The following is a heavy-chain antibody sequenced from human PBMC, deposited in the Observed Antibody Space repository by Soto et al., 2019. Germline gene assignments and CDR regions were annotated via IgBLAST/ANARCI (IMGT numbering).Heavy chain of an antibody. J-gene: IGHJ5*02. CDR1: GGSISSGGYS. CDR3: ARVDFWSGTNWFDP. V-gene: IGHV4-30-2*01. D-gene: IGHD3-3*01. Sequence: LSLTCAVSGGSISSGGYSWSWIRQPPGKGLEWIGYIYHSGSTYYNPSLKSRVTISVDRSKNQFSLKLSSVTAADTAVYYCARVDFWSGTNWFDPWGQGTLVTVSS. CDR2: IYHSGST.